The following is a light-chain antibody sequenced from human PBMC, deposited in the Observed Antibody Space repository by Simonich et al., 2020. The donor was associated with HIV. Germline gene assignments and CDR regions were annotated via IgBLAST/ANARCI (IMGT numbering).Light chain of an antibody. CDR3: QQYYSTPLT. CDR1: QSVLSSSNNKNY. CDR2: WAY. Sequence: DIVMTQSPDSLTVSLGERATINCKSSQSVLSSSNNKNYLTWYQQKPGQPPKLLIYWAYTRESGVPDRISGSGSGTDFTLTITSLQAEDVAVYFCQQYYSTPLTFGGGTKVEIK. V-gene: IGKV4-1*01. J-gene: IGKJ4*01.